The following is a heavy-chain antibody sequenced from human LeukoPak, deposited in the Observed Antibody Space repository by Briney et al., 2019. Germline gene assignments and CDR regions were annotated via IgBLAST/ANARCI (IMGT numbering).Heavy chain of an antibody. D-gene: IGHD1-26*01. CDR1: GGTFSNDS. CDR3: ARGPPPLYSGSYRPLDH. J-gene: IGHJ4*02. CDR2: ITPVFETP. Sequence: SVKVSCKVSGGTFSNDSITWVRQAPGQGLEWVGGITPVFETPNYAPKLQGRLTINADGSTRTVYMELTSLRSEDTAVYFCARGPPPLYSGSYRPLDHWGQGTLVTVSS. V-gene: IGHV1-69*13.